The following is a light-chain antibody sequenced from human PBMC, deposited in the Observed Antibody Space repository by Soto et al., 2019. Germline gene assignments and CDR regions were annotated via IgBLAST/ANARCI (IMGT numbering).Light chain of an antibody. CDR3: QQFNTYPPT. CDR1: QAISNH. Sequence: DIQMTQSPSSLSASIGERVTITCRASQAISNHLVWLQQKPGTAPKSLIYAASHLQGGVPSRFSGSGSGTDFTLTISNLQPEDSATYYCQQFNTYPPTFGPGTKVDI. CDR2: AAS. V-gene: IGKV1-16*01. J-gene: IGKJ3*01.